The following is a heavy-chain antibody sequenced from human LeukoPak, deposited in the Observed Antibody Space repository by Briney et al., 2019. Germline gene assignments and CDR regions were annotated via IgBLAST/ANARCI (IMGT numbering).Heavy chain of an antibody. CDR3: ATGGLSIAARPADY. CDR1: GGTFSSYA. Sequence: SVKVSCKASGGTFSSYAISWVRQAPGQGLEWMGGIIPIFGTANYAQKFQGRVTITADESTSTAYMELSSLRSEDTAVYYCATGGLSIAARPADYWGQGTLVTVS. V-gene: IGHV1-69*01. CDR2: IIPIFGTA. D-gene: IGHD6-6*01. J-gene: IGHJ4*02.